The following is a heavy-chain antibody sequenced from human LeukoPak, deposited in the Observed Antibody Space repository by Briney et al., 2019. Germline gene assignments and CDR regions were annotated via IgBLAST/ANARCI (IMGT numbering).Heavy chain of an antibody. CDR2: IYYSGST. D-gene: IGHD3-22*01. CDR3: ARHARDYYDSSGYYDY. CDR1: GGSISSYY. V-gene: IGHV4-59*08. J-gene: IGHJ4*02. Sequence: PSETLSLTCTVSGGSISSYYWSWIRQPPGKGLEWIGYIYYSGSTNYNPSLKSRVTISVDTSKNQFSLKLSSVTAADTAVYYCARHARDYYDSSGYYDYWGQGTPVTVSS.